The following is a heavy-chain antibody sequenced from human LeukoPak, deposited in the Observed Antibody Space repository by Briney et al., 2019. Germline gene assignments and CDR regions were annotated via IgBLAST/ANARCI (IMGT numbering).Heavy chain of an antibody. CDR3: AHRHHGVASDI. Sequence: SGPTLVNPTQTLTLTCTFSGFSFSSGGVGVGWIRQPPGGALEWLGVIYENDEKLYSSSLHNRLSITKDTSKNQVVLTMANMDPVDTATYYCAHRHHGVASDIWGHGTLVTVSS. J-gene: IGHJ3*02. V-gene: IGHV2-5*01. CDR2: IYENDEK. CDR1: GFSFSSGGVG. D-gene: IGHD2-15*01.